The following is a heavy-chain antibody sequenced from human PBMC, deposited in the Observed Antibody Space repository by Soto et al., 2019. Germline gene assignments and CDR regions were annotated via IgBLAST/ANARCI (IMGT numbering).Heavy chain of an antibody. CDR1: GFTFDDYA. CDR3: AKYGASLGYFYYMDV. Sequence: EVQLVESGGALVQPGRSLRLSCAASGFTFDDYAMHWVRQAPGKGLEWVSGISWNGRSKAYAASVEGRFTISRDSASNSLYLQMDRLRSEDTALYYCAKYGASLGYFYYMDVWGKGTTVTVSS. V-gene: IGHV3-9*01. J-gene: IGHJ6*03. CDR2: ISWNGRSK. D-gene: IGHD3-9*01.